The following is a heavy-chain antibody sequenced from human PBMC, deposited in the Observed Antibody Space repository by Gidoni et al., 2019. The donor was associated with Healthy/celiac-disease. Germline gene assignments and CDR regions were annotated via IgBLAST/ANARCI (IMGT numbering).Heavy chain of an antibody. CDR3: ARSRITMVRGVTRRYYFDY. CDR2: SNHSGST. CDR1: GGSFSGYY. J-gene: IGHJ4*02. V-gene: IGHV4-34*01. Sequence: QVQLQQWGAGLLKPSETLSLTCAVYGGSFSGYYWSWIRHPPGKGLEWIGESNHSGSTNYNPSLKSRVTISVDTSKNQFSLKLSSVTAADTAVYYCARSRITMVRGVTRRYYFDYWGQGTLVTVSS. D-gene: IGHD3-10*01.